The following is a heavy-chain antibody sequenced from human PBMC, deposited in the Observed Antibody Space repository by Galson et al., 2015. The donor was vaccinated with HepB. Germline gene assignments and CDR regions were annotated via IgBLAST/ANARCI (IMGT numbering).Heavy chain of an antibody. V-gene: IGHV1-8*02. D-gene: IGHD4-17*01. J-gene: IGHJ6*02. Sequence: SVKVSCKASGYTLTNYHFHWVRQAPGQGLEWMGWMNPNSGNTGYAQKFQGRVTMTRNTSISTAYMELSSLRSEDTAVYYCARFGDYYYYYYGMDVWGQGTTVTVSS. CDR3: ARFGDYYYYYYGMDV. CDR2: MNPNSGNT. CDR1: GYTLTNYH.